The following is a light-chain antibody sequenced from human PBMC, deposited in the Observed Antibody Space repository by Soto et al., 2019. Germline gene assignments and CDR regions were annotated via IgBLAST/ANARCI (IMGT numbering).Light chain of an antibody. V-gene: IGKV3-11*01. CDR2: DTS. CDR1: QSVDNY. CDR3: QQRSNWPLI. J-gene: IGKJ4*01. Sequence: EIVLTQSPATLSLSPGERATLSCRASQSVDNYLVWYQQKPGQAPRLLIYDTSNRATGIPARFSGSGSGTDFTITISSLEPEDCAVYYCQQRSNWPLIFGGGTKVEIK.